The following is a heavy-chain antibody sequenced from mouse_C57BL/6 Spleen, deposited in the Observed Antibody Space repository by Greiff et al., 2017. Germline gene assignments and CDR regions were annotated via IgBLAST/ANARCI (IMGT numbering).Heavy chain of an antibody. CDR3: ARHSSFYFDY. J-gene: IGHJ2*01. Sequence: EVMLVESGGGLVQPGGSLKLSCAASGFTFSDYYMYWVRQTPEKRLEWVAYISNGGGSTYYPDTVNGRFIISRDNAKNTLYLQMSRLKSEDTAMYYCARHSSFYFDYWGQGTTLTVSS. D-gene: IGHD1-3*01. V-gene: IGHV5-12*01. CDR2: ISNGGGST. CDR1: GFTFSDYY.